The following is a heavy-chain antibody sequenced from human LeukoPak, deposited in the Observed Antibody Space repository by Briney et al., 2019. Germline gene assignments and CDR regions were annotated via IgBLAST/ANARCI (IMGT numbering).Heavy chain of an antibody. CDR3: ARASNYDFWSGYSSYNYYYYMDV. Sequence: PSETLSLTCTVSGGSISSYYWSSIRQPPGKGLEWIGYIYYSGSTNYNPSLKSRVTISVDTSKNQFSLELSSVTAADTAVYYCARASNYDFWSGYSSYNYYYYMDVWGKGTTVTVSS. V-gene: IGHV4-59*01. CDR2: IYYSGST. J-gene: IGHJ6*03. D-gene: IGHD3-3*01. CDR1: GGSISSYY.